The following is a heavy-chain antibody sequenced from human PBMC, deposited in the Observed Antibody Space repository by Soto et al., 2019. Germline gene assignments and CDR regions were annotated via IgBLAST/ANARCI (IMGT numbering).Heavy chain of an antibody. CDR3: ARGLITGSHYSGGWYYFDS. Sequence: SETLSLTCTVSGGSISSGGYYWSWIRQHPGKGLQWIGQINHSGSASYNPSLKSRVSISVHTSNSQFSLELSSLTAADTAVYYCARGLITGSHYSGGWYYFDSWGQGTQVTVSS. V-gene: IGHV4-61*08. D-gene: IGHD6-19*01. J-gene: IGHJ4*02. CDR1: GGSISSGGYY. CDR2: INHSGSA.